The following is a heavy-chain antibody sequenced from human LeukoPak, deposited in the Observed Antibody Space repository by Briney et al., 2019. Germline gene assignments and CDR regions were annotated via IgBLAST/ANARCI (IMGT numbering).Heavy chain of an antibody. J-gene: IGHJ4*02. Sequence: ASVKVSCKASGCTFTSYGISWVRQAPGQGLEWMGWISAYNGNTNYAQKLQGRVTMTTNTSTSTAYMELRSLRSDDTAVYYCARDRGSSWYTRYYFDYWGQGTLVTVSS. D-gene: IGHD6-13*01. CDR2: ISAYNGNT. CDR3: ARDRGSSWYTRYYFDY. CDR1: GCTFTSYG. V-gene: IGHV1-18*01.